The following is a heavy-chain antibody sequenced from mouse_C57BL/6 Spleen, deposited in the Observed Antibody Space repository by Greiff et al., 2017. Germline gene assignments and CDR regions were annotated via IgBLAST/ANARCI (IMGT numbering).Heavy chain of an antibody. CDR2: INPNNGGT. V-gene: IGHV1-22*01. J-gene: IGHJ2*01. CDR3: ARGRGSSYFDY. Sequence: VQLQQSGPELVKPGASVKMSCKASGYTFTDYNMHWVKQSHGKSLEWIGYINPNNGGTSYNQKFKGKATLTVNTSSSTAYVELRSLTSEDSAVYYCARGRGSSYFDYWGQGTTLTVSS. CDR1: GYTFTDYN. D-gene: IGHD1-1*01.